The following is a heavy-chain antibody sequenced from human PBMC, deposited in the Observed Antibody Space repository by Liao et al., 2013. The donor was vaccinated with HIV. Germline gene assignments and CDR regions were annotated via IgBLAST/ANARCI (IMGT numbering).Heavy chain of an antibody. Sequence: QVQLHQWGAGLLKPSETLSLTCVVNGGSFSNDYWSWLRQSPDKGLEWIGDIDHNGTTSYNPSLESRVTMSIDTSKNQFSLKVTSMTTADTAVYYCARVTRDFFYSIDVWGNGTTVAVSS. CDR1: GGSFSNDY. D-gene: IGHD2-21*01. CDR2: IDHNGTT. V-gene: IGHV4-34*01. J-gene: IGHJ6*03. CDR3: ARVTRDFFYSIDV.